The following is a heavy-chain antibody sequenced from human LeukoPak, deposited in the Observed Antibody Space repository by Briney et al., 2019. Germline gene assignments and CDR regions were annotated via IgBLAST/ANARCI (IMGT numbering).Heavy chain of an antibody. J-gene: IGHJ4*02. Sequence: GGSLRLSCAASGFTFSSYWMPWVRQAPGKGLEWLANIKQDTGERNYVDSVKGRFTISRDNAKNSLNLQMNSLRAEDTAVYYCATPTAGTGHFDYWGQGTLVTVSS. CDR2: IKQDTGER. CDR1: GFTFSSYW. V-gene: IGHV3-7*01. CDR3: ATPTAGTGHFDY. D-gene: IGHD1-14*01.